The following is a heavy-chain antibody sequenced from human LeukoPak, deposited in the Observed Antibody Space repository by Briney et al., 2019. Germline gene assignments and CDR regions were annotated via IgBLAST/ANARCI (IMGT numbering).Heavy chain of an antibody. V-gene: IGHV3-53*01. J-gene: IGHJ4*02. Sequence: GGSLRLSCAASGFTVSSNYMSWVRQAPGKGLEWVSVIYSGGSTYCADSVKGRFTISRDNSKNTLYLQMNSLRAEDTAVYYCARRGYDFWSGYFDYWGQGTLVTVSS. CDR3: ARRGYDFWSGYFDY. D-gene: IGHD3-3*01. CDR2: IYSGGST. CDR1: GFTVSSNY.